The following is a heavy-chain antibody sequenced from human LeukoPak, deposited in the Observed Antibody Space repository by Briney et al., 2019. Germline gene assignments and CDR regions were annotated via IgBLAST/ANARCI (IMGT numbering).Heavy chain of an antibody. CDR3: ATWLDFDY. Sequence: GGSLRLSCEASGFTFSSYAMSWVRQAPGKGLEWVSVIFSGGSTYYADSVKGRFTISRDNSKNTLYLQMNSLRAEDTAVYYCATWLDFDYWGQGTLVTVSS. V-gene: IGHV3-66*01. CDR2: IFSGGST. D-gene: IGHD3-10*01. J-gene: IGHJ4*02. CDR1: GFTFSSYA.